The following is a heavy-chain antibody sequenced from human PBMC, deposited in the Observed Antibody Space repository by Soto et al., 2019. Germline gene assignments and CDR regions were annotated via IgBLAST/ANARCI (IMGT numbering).Heavy chain of an antibody. CDR3: AKNLPRTGRIDY. CDR1: GDCFTSSTYF. CDR2: IYYSGKT. V-gene: IGHV4-39*01. J-gene: IGHJ4*01. Sequence: QLQLHESGPGLVMSSETLFLTCSLSGDCFTSSTYFWAWIRQPPGNGLVWVGSIYYSGKTQYNRSPKSRATISVDKSRNQFSLQVSSVTAADTAVYYCAKNLPRTGRIDYWGKGT.